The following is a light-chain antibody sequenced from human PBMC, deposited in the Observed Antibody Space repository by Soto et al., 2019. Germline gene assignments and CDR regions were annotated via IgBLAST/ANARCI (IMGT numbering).Light chain of an antibody. V-gene: IGLV1-40*01. CDR3: QSYDSSLSGHVV. CDR1: SSNIGAGYD. CDR2: GNS. J-gene: IGLJ2*01. Sequence: QSVLRQPPPVSGAPGQRVTISCTGSSSNIGAGYDVHWYQQLPGTAPKLLIYGNSNRPSGVPDRFSGSKSGTSASLAITGLQAEDEADYYCQSYDSSLSGHVVFGGGTK.